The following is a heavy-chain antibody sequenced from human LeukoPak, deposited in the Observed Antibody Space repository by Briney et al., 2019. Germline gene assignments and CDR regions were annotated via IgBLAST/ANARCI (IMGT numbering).Heavy chain of an antibody. Sequence: PGGSLRLSCAASGFTLSGYSMNWVRQAPGKGLEWVSYISGRSSAIYYADSVRGRFTISRDNAKNSLYLQMNSLRDEDTAVYYCARDRPGVGAIDYWGQGTLVTISS. V-gene: IGHV3-48*02. CDR2: ISGRSSAI. D-gene: IGHD1-26*01. J-gene: IGHJ4*02. CDR3: ARDRPGVGAIDY. CDR1: GFTLSGYS.